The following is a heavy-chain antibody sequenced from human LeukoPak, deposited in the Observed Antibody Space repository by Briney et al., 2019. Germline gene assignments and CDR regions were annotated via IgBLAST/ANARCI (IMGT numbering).Heavy chain of an antibody. V-gene: IGHV1-8*01. CDR2: MNPNSGNT. D-gene: IGHD3-16*02. Sequence: GASMKVSCKASGYTFTSYDINWVRQATGQGLEWMGWMNPNSGNTGYAQKFQGRVTMTRNTSISTAYMELSSLRSEDTAVYYCARGPRGNLYDYVWGSYRRNYYFDYWGQGTLVTVSS. J-gene: IGHJ4*02. CDR3: ARGPRGNLYDYVWGSYRRNYYFDY. CDR1: GYTFTSYD.